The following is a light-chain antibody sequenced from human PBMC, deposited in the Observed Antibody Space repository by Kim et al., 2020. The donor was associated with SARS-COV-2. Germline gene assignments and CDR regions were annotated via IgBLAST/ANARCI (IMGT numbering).Light chain of an antibody. CDR2: AAS. CDR1: QPISGY. Sequence: DIQMTQSPSSLTASVGDRITITCRASQPISGYLNWYQQKAGKAPELLIYAASTLQSGVPSRFSGSGSGTDYTLTINSLQPEDFATYYCQQSSSTLTFGGGTKVDIK. V-gene: IGKV1-39*01. J-gene: IGKJ4*01. CDR3: QQSSSTLT.